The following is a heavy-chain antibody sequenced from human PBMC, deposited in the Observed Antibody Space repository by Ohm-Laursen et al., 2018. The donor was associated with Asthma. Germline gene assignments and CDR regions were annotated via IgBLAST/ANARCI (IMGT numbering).Heavy chain of an antibody. D-gene: IGHD2-2*01. J-gene: IGHJ4*02. V-gene: IGHV3-21*04. CDR1: GYTFSRYS. Sequence: GSLRLSCAASGYTFSRYSIHWVRQIPGKGLEWVASISTASSFIYYTDSVRGRFTTSRDNARNSVYLQMNSLRAEDTAVYYCAKDWLFRPLPSDWGQGTLVTVSS. CDR2: ISTASSFI. CDR3: AKDWLFRPLPSD.